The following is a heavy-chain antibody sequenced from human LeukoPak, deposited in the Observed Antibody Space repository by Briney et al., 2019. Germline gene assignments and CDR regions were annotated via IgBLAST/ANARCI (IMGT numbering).Heavy chain of an antibody. CDR1: GGSFSGYH. J-gene: IGHJ4*02. V-gene: IGHV4-34*01. CDR3: ARGATWQGFDY. CDR2: INHSGST. Sequence: SETLSLTCAVYGGSFSGYHWSWIRQPPGKGLEWIGEINHSGSTNYNPSLKSRVTISVDTSKNQFSLKLSSVTAADTAVYYCARGATWQGFDYWGQGTLVTVSS. D-gene: IGHD5-12*01.